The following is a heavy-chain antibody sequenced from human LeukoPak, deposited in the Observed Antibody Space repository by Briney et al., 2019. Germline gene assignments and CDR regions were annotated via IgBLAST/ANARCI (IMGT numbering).Heavy chain of an antibody. Sequence: ASVKVSCKASGYTFTIYDINWVRQASGQGLEWMGWISAYNGNTNYAQKLQGRVTMTTDTSTSTAYMELRSLRSDDTAVYYCARDKPAAATTGFDYWGQGTLVTVSS. CDR1: GYTFTIYD. J-gene: IGHJ4*02. CDR3: ARDKPAAATTGFDY. CDR2: ISAYNGNT. V-gene: IGHV1-18*01. D-gene: IGHD2-15*01.